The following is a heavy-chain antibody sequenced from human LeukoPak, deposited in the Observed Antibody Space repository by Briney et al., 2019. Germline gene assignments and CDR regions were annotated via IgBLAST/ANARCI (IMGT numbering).Heavy chain of an antibody. Sequence: GGSLRLSCAASGFTFSTYAMHWVRQAPGKGLEWVSATSGSGSSTYYRDSVKGRFTISRDNSKNTLYLQMNSLRAEDTAVYYCARDHGDYLFDYWGQGTLVTVSS. J-gene: IGHJ4*02. CDR2: TSGSGSST. D-gene: IGHD4-17*01. CDR3: ARDHGDYLFDY. V-gene: IGHV3-23*01. CDR1: GFTFSTYA.